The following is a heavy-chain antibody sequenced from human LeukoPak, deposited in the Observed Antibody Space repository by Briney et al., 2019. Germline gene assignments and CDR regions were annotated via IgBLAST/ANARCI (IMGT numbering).Heavy chain of an antibody. Sequence: GESLKISRKGSGYSFTSYWIGWVRQMPGKGLEWMGIIYPGDSDTRYSPSFQGQVTISADKSISTAYLQWSSLKASDTAMYYCARRVWYGDYVRAFDIWGQGTMVTVSS. CDR1: GYSFTSYW. D-gene: IGHD4-17*01. CDR3: ARRVWYGDYVRAFDI. CDR2: IYPGDSDT. J-gene: IGHJ3*02. V-gene: IGHV5-51*01.